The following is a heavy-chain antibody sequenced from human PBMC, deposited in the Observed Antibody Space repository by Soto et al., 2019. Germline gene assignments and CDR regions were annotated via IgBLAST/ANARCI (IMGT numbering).Heavy chain of an antibody. CDR2: ISWNSGSI. V-gene: IGHV3-9*01. D-gene: IGHD6-19*01. CDR3: AKVGIAVATNYYFDY. Sequence: EVQLVESGGGLVQPGRSLRLSCAASGFTFDDYAMHWVRQAPGKGLEWVSGISWNSGSIGYADSVKGRFTISRDNAKNSLYLQMNSLRAENTALYYCAKVGIAVATNYYFDYWGQGTLVTVSS. CDR1: GFTFDDYA. J-gene: IGHJ4*02.